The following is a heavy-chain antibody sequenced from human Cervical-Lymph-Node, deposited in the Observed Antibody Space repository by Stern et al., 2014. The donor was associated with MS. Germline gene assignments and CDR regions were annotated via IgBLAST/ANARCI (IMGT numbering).Heavy chain of an antibody. Sequence: QVQLLESGPGLVKPSQTLSLTCTVSGGSISSGRYYWSWTRQHPGKGLEWIGYIHNSGSTYHNPSLKSRVTISVDTSKNQFSLKLSSVTAADTAVYYCARENYDSSGYAIYGMDVWGQGTTVTVSS. J-gene: IGHJ6*02. V-gene: IGHV4-31*03. D-gene: IGHD3-22*01. CDR2: IHNSGST. CDR3: ARENYDSSGYAIYGMDV. CDR1: GGSISSGRYY.